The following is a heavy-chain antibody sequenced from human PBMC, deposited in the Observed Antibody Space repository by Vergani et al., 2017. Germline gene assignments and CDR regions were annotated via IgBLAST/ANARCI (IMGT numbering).Heavy chain of an antibody. D-gene: IGHD6-6*01. CDR1: GGSFNTYY. J-gene: IGHJ4*02. CDR2: IYSSEST. V-gene: IGHV4-59*12. Sequence: QVRLQESGPGLVKPSETLSLTCTVSGGSFNTYYWSWIRQSPGKGLEWIGYIYSSESTNYNPSLKSRVTMSVDTSKNQFSLKLSSVTAADTAVYYCAREYSSSVGFLAYWGQGTLVTVSS. CDR3: AREYSSSVGFLAY.